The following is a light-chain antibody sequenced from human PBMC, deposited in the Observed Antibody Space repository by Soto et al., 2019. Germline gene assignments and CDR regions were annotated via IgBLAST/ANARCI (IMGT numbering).Light chain of an antibody. Sequence: DIVMTQSPLSLPVTPGEPASISCRSNQSLLHSNGFNYLDWYLQKPGQSPQLLIYLGWNRASGVPDRLSGSGLGTDFTLKISRVEAEDVGVYYCMQSLQTSWTFGQGTRVEIK. J-gene: IGKJ1*01. CDR3: MQSLQTSWT. CDR2: LGW. CDR1: QSLLHSNGFNY. V-gene: IGKV2-28*01.